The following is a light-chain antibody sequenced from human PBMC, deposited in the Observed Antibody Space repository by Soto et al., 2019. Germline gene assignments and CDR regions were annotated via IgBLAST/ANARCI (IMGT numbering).Light chain of an antibody. V-gene: IGKV3-20*01. CDR2: DAS. CDR1: QSVSSY. CDR3: QQYGSSPVT. Sequence: EIVLTQSPATLSLSPGERATLSCRASQSVSSYLDWYQQKRGQAPRVLIYDASNRVPGIPARFSGSGSGTDFTLTISRLEPEDFAVYYCQQYGSSPVTFGQGTKVDIK. J-gene: IGKJ1*01.